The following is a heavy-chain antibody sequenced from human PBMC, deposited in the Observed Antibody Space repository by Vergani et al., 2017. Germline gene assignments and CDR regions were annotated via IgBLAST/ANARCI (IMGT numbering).Heavy chain of an antibody. J-gene: IGHJ4*02. D-gene: IGHD6-19*01. CDR3: AGGVAVAGDY. CDR1: GFTFSSYG. CDR2: ISYDGSNK. Sequence: QVQLVESGGGVVQPGRSLRLSCAASGFTFSSYGMHWVRQAPGKGLEWVAVISYDGSNKYYADSVKGRFTISRDNSKNTLYLQMNSLRAEDTAVYYCAGGVAVAGDYWGQGTLVTVSS. V-gene: IGHV3-30*03.